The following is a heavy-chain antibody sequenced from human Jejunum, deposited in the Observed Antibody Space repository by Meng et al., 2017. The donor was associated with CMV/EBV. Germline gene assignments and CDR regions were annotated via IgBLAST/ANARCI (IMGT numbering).Heavy chain of an antibody. J-gene: IGHJ4*02. D-gene: IGHD3-10*01. CDR2: FVNNVDT. Sequence: VQLVRSGVKVKKPGASVKVSRKASRYTFTSYDINWVRQATGQGLEWLGWFVNNVDTYSAQKFQGRVTMTTDTHTSTAFMELRSLRSDDTAVYYCARGTPGRSYSDYWGQGTLVTVSS. CDR1: RYTFTSYD. CDR3: ARGTPGRSYSDY. V-gene: IGHV1-18*01.